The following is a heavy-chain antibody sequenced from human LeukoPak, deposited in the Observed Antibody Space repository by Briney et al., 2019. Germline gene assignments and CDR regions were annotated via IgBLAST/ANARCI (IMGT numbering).Heavy chain of an antibody. J-gene: IGHJ4*02. CDR3: AGGADY. Sequence: PGGSLRLSRAASGFTFSNHWMFWVRQAPGKGPECVANIKQDGSEKYYVDSVKGRFTISRDNAKNSLYLQMNSLRADDTAVYYCAGGADYWGQGTLVTVSS. V-gene: IGHV3-7*04. CDR1: GFTFSNHW. CDR2: IKQDGSEK.